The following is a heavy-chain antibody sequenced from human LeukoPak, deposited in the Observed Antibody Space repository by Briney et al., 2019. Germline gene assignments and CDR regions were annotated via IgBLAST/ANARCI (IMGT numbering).Heavy chain of an antibody. V-gene: IGHV3-23*01. CDR2: ISVAGATT. CDR1: GFIFSSYV. D-gene: IGHD2-21*02. Sequence: GGSLRLSCVSSGFIFSSYVMSWVRQAPGKGLEWVSSISVAGATTDYADSVKGRFTISRDNSKSTVYLQMNGLRVEDAALYYCAKLSLGDFEYFDYWGQGTLVTVSS. CDR3: AKLSLGDFEYFDY. J-gene: IGHJ4*02.